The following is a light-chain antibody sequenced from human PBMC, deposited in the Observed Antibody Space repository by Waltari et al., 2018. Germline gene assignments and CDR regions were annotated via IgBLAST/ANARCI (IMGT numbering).Light chain of an antibody. J-gene: IGLJ2*01. CDR3: QTWGLGIVI. CDR2: VNSDGSH. Sequence: QLVLTQSPSASASLGASVNLTCTLSSGHSTYALACHQQQPGKGPRYLMKVNSDGSHTKGDGIPDRFSGSSSGAERYLTISGPQSDDGADYYCQTWGLGIVIFGGGTKLTVL. CDR1: SGHSTYA. V-gene: IGLV4-69*01.